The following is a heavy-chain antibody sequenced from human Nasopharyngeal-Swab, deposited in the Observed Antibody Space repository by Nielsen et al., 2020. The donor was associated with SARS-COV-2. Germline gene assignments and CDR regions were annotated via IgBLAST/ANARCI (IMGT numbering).Heavy chain of an antibody. CDR3: ARDFEEGSGSGFDY. Sequence: WIRQPPGKGLEWIGSIYYSGSTYYNPSLKSRVTISVDTSKNQFSLKLSSVTAADTAVYYCARDFEEGSGSGFDYWGQGTLVTVSS. CDR2: IYYSGST. J-gene: IGHJ4*02. D-gene: IGHD3-10*01. V-gene: IGHV4-39*02.